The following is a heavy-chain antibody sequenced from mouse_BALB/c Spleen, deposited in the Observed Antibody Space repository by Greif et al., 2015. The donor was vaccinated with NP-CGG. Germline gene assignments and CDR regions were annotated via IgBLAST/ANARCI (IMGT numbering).Heavy chain of an antibody. V-gene: IGHV14-4*02. CDR1: GFNIKDYY. CDR3: NANMIPYYAMDY. Sequence: VQLQQSGAELVRSGASVKLSCTASGFNIKDYYMHWVKQRPEQGLEWIGWIDPENGDTEYAPKFQGKATMTADTSSNTAYLQLSSLTSEDTAVYYCNANMIPYYAMDYWGQGTSVTVSS. D-gene: IGHD2-4*01. CDR2: IDPENGDT. J-gene: IGHJ4*01.